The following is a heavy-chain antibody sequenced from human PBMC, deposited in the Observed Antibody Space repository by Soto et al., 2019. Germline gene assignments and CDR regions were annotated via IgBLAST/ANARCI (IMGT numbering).Heavy chain of an antibody. D-gene: IGHD3-22*01. J-gene: IGHJ6*02. V-gene: IGHV4-38-2*02. CDR2: IYHSGST. CDR3: AREDYDSSGYYYYYYGMDV. Sequence: SLTCAVSGYSISSGYYWGWIRQPPGKGLEWIGSIYHSGSTYYNPSLKSRVTISVDTSKNQFSLKLSSVTAADTAVYYCAREDYDSSGYYYYYYGMDVWGQGTTVTVSS. CDR1: GYSISSGYY.